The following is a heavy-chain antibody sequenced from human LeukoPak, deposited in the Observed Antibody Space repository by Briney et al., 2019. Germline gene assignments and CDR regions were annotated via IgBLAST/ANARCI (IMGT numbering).Heavy chain of an antibody. D-gene: IGHD3-22*01. J-gene: IGHJ4*02. CDR3: ARDSYYYDSSGYYPEYYFDY. CDR1: GYTFTSYG. CDR2: ISAYNGNT. Sequence: GASVKVSCKASGYTFTSYGISWVRQAPGQGLEWMGWISAYNGNTNYAQKPQGRVTMTTDTSTSTAYMELRSLRSDDTAVYYCARDSYYYDSSGYYPEYYFDYWGQGTLVTVSS. V-gene: IGHV1-18*01.